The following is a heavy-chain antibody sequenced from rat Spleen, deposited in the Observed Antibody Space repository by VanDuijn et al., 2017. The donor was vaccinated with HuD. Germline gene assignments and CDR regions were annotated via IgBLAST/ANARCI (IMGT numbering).Heavy chain of an antibody. CDR1: GYSITSSYR. Sequence: EVQLQESGPGLVKPSQSLSLTCSVTGYSITSSYRWNWIRKFPGNTLEWMGYINSAGTTNYNPSLKSRISITRDTSKNQFFLQVNSVTTEDTATYYCASLYSSYSLYYFDYWGQGVMVTVSS. V-gene: IGHV3-3*01. CDR3: ASLYSSYSLYYFDY. CDR2: INSAGTT. J-gene: IGHJ2*01. D-gene: IGHD1-2*01.